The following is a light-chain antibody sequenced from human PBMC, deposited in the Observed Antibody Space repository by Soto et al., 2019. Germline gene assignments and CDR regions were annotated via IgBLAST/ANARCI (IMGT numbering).Light chain of an antibody. V-gene: IGKV3-20*01. CDR2: ASS. CDR1: QSRGSNF. Sequence: IVLTQASGRLSLSPGERATLSFNTSQSRGSNFLAWYQNKPGQAPSLLIYASSNRATGIPDRFSGSSSGTDFTLTSNRLEPEDFAVYYCQLYGISPHFGQGTRLENK. CDR3: QLYGISPH. J-gene: IGKJ5*01.